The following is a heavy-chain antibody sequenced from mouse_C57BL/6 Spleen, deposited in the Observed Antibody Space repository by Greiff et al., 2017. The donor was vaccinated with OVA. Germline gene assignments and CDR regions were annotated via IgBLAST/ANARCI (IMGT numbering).Heavy chain of an antibody. J-gene: IGHJ4*01. V-gene: IGHV1-4*01. CDR3: VNWDYARDY. Sequence: LVESGAELARPGASVKMSCKASGYTFTSYTMHWVKQRPGQGLEWIGYINPSSGSTKYNQKFKDKATLTADKSSSTAYMQLSSLTSEDSAVYYCVNWDYARDYWGQGTSVTVSS. CDR1: GYTFTSYT. CDR2: INPSSGST. D-gene: IGHD4-1*01.